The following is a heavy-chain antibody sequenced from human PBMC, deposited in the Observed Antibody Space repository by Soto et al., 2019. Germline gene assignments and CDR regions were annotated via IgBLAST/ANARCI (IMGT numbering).Heavy chain of an antibody. Sequence: QVQLVQSGAEVKKPGSSVKVSCKASGGTFSSYAISWVRQAPGQGLEWMGGVIPIFGTANYAQKFQGRVTITADESTSTAYMELSSLRSEDTAVYYCARDTRSIAARRGHWYFDLWGRGTLVTVSS. D-gene: IGHD6-6*01. J-gene: IGHJ2*01. V-gene: IGHV1-69*01. CDR3: ARDTRSIAARRGHWYFDL. CDR1: GGTFSSYA. CDR2: VIPIFGTA.